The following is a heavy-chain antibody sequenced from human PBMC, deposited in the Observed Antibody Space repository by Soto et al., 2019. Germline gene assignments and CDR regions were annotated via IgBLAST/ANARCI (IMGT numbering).Heavy chain of an antibody. Sequence: QVQLQESGPGLVKPSETLSLTCTVSGGSVSSGSYYWSWIRQPPGKGLEWIGYIYYSGSTNYNPSRTIRVTISVDTSKNQFSLKLSSVTAADTAVYYCARDHADTAMDTGDAFDIWGQGTMVTVSS. V-gene: IGHV4-61*01. D-gene: IGHD5-18*01. CDR2: IYYSGST. CDR1: GGSVSSGSYY. CDR3: ARDHADTAMDTGDAFDI. J-gene: IGHJ3*02.